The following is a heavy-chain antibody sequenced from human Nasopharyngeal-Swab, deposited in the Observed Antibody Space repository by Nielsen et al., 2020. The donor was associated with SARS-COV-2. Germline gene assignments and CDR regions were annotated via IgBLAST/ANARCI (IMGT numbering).Heavy chain of an antibody. J-gene: IGHJ3*02. CDR2: INHSGST. V-gene: IGHV4-39*01. CDR3: ARHGTTVTRNYAFDI. Sequence: WIRQPPGKGLEWIGEINHSGSTYYNPSLKSRVTISVDTSKNQFSLKLSSVTAADTAVYYCARHGTTVTRNYAFDIWGQGTMATVSS. D-gene: IGHD4-17*01.